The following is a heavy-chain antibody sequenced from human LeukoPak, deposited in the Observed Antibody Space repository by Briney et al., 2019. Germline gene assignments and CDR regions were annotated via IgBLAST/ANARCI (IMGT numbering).Heavy chain of an antibody. CDR3: ARREYYYYYMDV. CDR1: GYTFTSYY. J-gene: IGHJ6*03. V-gene: IGHV1-46*01. Sequence: ASVKVSYKASGYTFTSYYMHWVRQAPGQGLEWMGIINPSGGSTSYAQKFQGRVTMTRDTSTSTVYMGLSSLRSEDTAVYYCARREYYYYYMDVWGKGTTVTISS. CDR2: INPSGGST. D-gene: IGHD5-24*01.